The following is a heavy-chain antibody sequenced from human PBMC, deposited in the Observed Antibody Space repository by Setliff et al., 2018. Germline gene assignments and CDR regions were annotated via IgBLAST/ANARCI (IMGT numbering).Heavy chain of an antibody. CDR3: ARLPGYCNGGNCYGYYTFDI. CDR1: GASINSLSW. D-gene: IGHD2-15*01. CDR2: INYSGIT. V-gene: IGHV4-39*01. Sequence: SETLSLTCTVSGASINSLSWWGWIRQPPGKGLEWIGSINYSGITYYSPSLKSRVIVSVDTSKNQFSLKLSSVTAADTAVYYCARLPGYCNGGNCYGYYTFDIWGQGTMVTVSS. J-gene: IGHJ3*02.